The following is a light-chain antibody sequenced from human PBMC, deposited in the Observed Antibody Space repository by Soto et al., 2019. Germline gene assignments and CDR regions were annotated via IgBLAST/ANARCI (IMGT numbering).Light chain of an antibody. CDR3: QQYNNWPRT. CDR1: QSVSSN. V-gene: IGKV3-15*01. Sequence: EIGKTQTPPTLSVSPGERATLSCRASQSVSSNLAWYQQKHGQAPRLLIYGAATRATGIPARFSGSGYGTEFTLTISSRQSEYFAVYYCQQYNNWPRTFGQGTKVDIK. J-gene: IGKJ1*01. CDR2: GAA.